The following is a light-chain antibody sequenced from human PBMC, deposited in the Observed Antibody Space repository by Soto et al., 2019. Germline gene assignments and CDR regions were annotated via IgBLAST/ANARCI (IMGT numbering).Light chain of an antibody. Sequence: EVVMTQSPATLSVSAGERATLSCRASQSVGSHLAWYQQKPGQAPRLVFYGGSTRATGIPARFSGSGSGTEFTLNISSLQSEDFAVYYCQQYNNWPLTFGGGTEVEVK. V-gene: IGKV3D-15*01. CDR1: QSVGSH. CDR3: QQYNNWPLT. J-gene: IGKJ4*01. CDR2: GGS.